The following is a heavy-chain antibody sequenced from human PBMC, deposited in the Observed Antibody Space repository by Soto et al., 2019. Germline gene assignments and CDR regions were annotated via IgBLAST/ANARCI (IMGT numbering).Heavy chain of an antibody. D-gene: IGHD1-26*01. CDR3: AREAIVAGATTGMDV. V-gene: IGHV1-46*01. CDR1: GYTLTTFF. J-gene: IGHJ6*02. Sequence: QVQLVQSGAEVKKPGASVKVSCKASGYTLTTFFMHWVRQAPGQGLAWMGVINPGYPAGRSTTYAQQFQGRVPMTTDTSTSTVYMELSRLRSDDPAVDCCAREAIVAGATTGMDVWGQGTTVTVSS. CDR2: INPGYPAGRST.